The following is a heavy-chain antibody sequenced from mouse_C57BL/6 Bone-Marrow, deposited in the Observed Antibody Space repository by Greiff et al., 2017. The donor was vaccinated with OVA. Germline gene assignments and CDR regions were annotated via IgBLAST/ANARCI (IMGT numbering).Heavy chain of an antibody. CDR2: IYPGGGYT. Sequence: QVQLKESGAELVRPGTSVKMSCKASGYTFTNYWIGWAKQRPGHGLEWIGDIYPGGGYTNYNEKFKGKATLTADKSSSTAYMQFSSLTSEDSAIYYCARKGYGSFDYWGQGTTLTVSS. D-gene: IGHD1-1*01. V-gene: IGHV1-63*01. J-gene: IGHJ2*01. CDR3: ARKGYGSFDY. CDR1: GYTFTNYW.